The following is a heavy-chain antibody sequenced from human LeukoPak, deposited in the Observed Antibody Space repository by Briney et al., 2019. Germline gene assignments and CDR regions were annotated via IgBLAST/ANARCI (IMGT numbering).Heavy chain of an antibody. Sequence: SETLSLTCTVSGASISTYYWSWIRLPAGKGLEWIGRIYTSGITIYNPFLNSRVTISVDKSTNQFSLELSSVTAADTAVYYCARDYTPGWGTYFDYWGQGILVTVSS. D-gene: IGHD3-16*01. CDR2: IYTSGIT. CDR3: ARDYTPGWGTYFDY. CDR1: GASISTYY. J-gene: IGHJ4*02. V-gene: IGHV4-4*07.